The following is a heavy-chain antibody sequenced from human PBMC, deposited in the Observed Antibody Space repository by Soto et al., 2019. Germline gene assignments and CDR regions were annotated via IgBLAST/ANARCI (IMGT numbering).Heavy chain of an antibody. CDR3: AHFGWFIDY. Sequence: GGSLRLSCAASGFTFSSYAMSWVRQAPGKGLEWVSAISGGGASTYYADSVKGRFTISRDNSKNTLYLQMNSLRAEDTAVYYCAHFGWFIDYWGQGTLVTVSS. D-gene: IGHD3-9*01. J-gene: IGHJ4*02. CDR2: ISGGGAST. CDR1: GFTFSSYA. V-gene: IGHV3-23*01.